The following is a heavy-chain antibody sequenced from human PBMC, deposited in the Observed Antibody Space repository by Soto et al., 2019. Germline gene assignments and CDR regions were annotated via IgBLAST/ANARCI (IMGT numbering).Heavy chain of an antibody. D-gene: IGHD6-13*01. CDR2: ISSSGSTI. V-gene: IGHV3-48*03. CDR3: ARGLSIAAALDY. J-gene: IGHJ4*02. Sequence: GGSLRLSCAASGFTFSSYEMNWVRQAPGKGLEWVSYISSSGSTIYYADSVKGRFTISRDNAKNSLYLQMNSLRAEDTAVYYCARGLSIAAALDYWGQGTLVTVSS. CDR1: GFTFSSYE.